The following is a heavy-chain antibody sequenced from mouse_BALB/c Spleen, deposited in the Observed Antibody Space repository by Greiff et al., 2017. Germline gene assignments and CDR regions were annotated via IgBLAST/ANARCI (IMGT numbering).Heavy chain of an antibody. CDR2: INPGSGGT. V-gene: IGHV1-54*01. CDR1: GYAFTNYL. D-gene: IGHD1-1*01. CDR3: ARSGITTVDYFDY. Sequence: QVQLKQSGAELVRPGTSVKVSCKASGYAFTNYLIEWVKQRPGQGLEWIGVINPGSGGTNYNEKFKGKATLTADKSSSTAYMQLSSLTSDDSAVYFCARSGITTVDYFDYWGQGTTLTVSA. J-gene: IGHJ2*01.